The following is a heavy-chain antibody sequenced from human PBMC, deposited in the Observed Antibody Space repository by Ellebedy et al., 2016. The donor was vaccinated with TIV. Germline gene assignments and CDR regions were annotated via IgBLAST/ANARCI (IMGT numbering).Heavy chain of an antibody. J-gene: IGHJ4*02. Sequence: PGGSLRLSCADSGLIFSRYWMHWVRQAPGKGLVWVSHINSDGSSRNYADSVKGRFTISRDNAKNTLYLQMNSLRAEDTAVYYCARGWSTPDSWGQGTLVIVSS. V-gene: IGHV3-74*01. CDR2: INSDGSSR. CDR3: ARGWSTPDS. D-gene: IGHD2-15*01. CDR1: GLIFSRYW.